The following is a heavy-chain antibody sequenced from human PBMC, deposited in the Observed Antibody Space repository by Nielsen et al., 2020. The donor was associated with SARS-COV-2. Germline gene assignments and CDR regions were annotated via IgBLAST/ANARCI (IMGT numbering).Heavy chain of an antibody. V-gene: IGHV4-59*08. D-gene: IGHD2-15*01. J-gene: IGHJ3*02. Sequence: SETLSLTCTVSGGSISRYYWTWIRQSPGKGLEWIGYVDDSGSTNYSPSLKSRVTISIDTSKNQFSLKLSSVTAADTAVYYCARRALGYCSGGSCFDAFDIWGQGTMVTVSS. CDR1: GGSISRYY. CDR2: VDDSGST. CDR3: ARRALGYCSGGSCFDAFDI.